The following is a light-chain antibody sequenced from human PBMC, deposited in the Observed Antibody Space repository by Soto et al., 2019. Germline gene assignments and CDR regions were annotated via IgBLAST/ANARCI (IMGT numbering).Light chain of an antibody. V-gene: IGKV3-20*01. CDR2: GAS. CDR1: QSVSSSY. CDR3: QQYGSLIT. J-gene: IGKJ4*01. Sequence: EIVLTQSPGTLSLSPVERATLSCMASQSVSSSYLAWYQRKPGQAPRLLIHGASTRAAGISDRFSGSGSGTDFTLTISRLEPEDFAVYYCQQYGSLITFGGGTKVDIK.